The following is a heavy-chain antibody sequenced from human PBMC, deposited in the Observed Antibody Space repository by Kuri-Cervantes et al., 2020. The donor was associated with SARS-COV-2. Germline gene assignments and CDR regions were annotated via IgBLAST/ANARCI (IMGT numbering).Heavy chain of an antibody. CDR3: AKVPVGAVAGTDEYYFDY. J-gene: IGHJ4*02. Sequence: GGSLRLSCAASGFTFSNYAVSWVRQAPGKGLEWVSLISGSGGSTYYADSVKGRFTISRDNSKNTLYLQMNSLRAEDTAVYYCAKVPVGAVAGTDEYYFDYWGQGTLVTVSS. CDR1: GFTFSNYA. CDR2: ISGSGGST. D-gene: IGHD6-19*01. V-gene: IGHV3-23*01.